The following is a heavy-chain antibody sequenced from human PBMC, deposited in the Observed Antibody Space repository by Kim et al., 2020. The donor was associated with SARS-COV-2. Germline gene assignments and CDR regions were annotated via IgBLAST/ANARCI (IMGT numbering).Heavy chain of an antibody. CDR2: INHSGST. V-gene: IGHV4-34*01. D-gene: IGHD6-13*01. Sequence: SETLSLTCAVYGGSFSGYYWSWIRQPPGKGLEWIGEINHSGSTNYNPSLKSRVTISVDTSKNQFSLKLSSVTAADTAVYYCARVLYYSSSCFDYWGQGTLVTVSS. CDR1: GGSFSGYY. J-gene: IGHJ4*02. CDR3: ARVLYYSSSCFDY.